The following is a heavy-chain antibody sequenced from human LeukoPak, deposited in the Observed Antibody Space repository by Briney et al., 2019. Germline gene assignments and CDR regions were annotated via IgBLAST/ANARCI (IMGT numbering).Heavy chain of an antibody. CDR3: ARDRQGLATLDY. CDR2: INPSAGST. V-gene: IGHV1-46*01. CDR1: GYTFTNYY. D-gene: IGHD6-19*01. J-gene: IGHJ4*02. Sequence: GASVKVSCKASGYTFTNYYIHWVRQAPGQGLEWMGLINPSAGSTNYAQKFQDRVTMTRDMSTGTVDMELSSLRSEDTAAYYCARDRQGLATLDYWGQGTLVTVSS.